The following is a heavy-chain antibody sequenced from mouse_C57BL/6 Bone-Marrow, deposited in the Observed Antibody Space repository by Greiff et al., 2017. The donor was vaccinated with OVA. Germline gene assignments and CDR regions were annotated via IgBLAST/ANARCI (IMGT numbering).Heavy chain of an antibody. D-gene: IGHD3-1*01. CDR3: ARCARRACRDY. Sequence: QVQLQQPGAELVRPGTSVKLSCKASGYTFTSYWMHWVKQRPGQGLEWIGVIDPSDSYTNYNQKFKGKATLTVDTSSSTAYMQLSSLTSEDSAVYYCARCARRACRDYWGQGTSVTVSS. CDR1: GYTFTSYW. J-gene: IGHJ4*01. V-gene: IGHV1-59*01. CDR2: IDPSDSYT.